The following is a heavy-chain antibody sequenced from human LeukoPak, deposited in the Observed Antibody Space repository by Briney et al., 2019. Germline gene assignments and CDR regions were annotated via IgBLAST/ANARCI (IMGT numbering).Heavy chain of an antibody. D-gene: IGHD6-13*01. CDR2: IYYSGST. CDR1: GGSISSGDYY. Sequence: SQTLSLTCTVSGGSISSGDYYWSWIRQPPGKGLEWIGYIYYSGSTYYNPSLKSRVTISVDTSKNQFSLKLSSVTAADTAVYYCARASGIAAAGYNWFDPWGQGTLVTVSS. J-gene: IGHJ5*02. V-gene: IGHV4-30-4*01. CDR3: ARASGIAAAGYNWFDP.